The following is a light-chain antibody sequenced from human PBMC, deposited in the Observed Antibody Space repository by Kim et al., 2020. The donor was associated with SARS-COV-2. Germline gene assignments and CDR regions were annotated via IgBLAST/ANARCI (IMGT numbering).Light chain of an antibody. J-gene: IGLJ1*01. CDR3: AGWDDSLNGYV. V-gene: IGLV1-44*01. CDR2: GND. CDR1: GSNLRSNA. Sequence: GPSVISSCSGRGSNLRSNAANWYRQFPGTAPKVLVYGNDRRPSGVSDRFSGSKSGTSASLAISGLQSEDEADYYCAGWDDSLNGYVFGTGTKVTVL.